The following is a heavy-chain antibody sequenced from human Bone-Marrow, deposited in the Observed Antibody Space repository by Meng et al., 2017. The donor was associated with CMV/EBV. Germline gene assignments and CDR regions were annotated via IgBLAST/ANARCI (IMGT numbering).Heavy chain of an antibody. CDR2: IYSGGTI. V-gene: IGHV3-53*01. CDR1: GFTVSSNY. D-gene: IGHD3-3*01. Sequence: GESLKISCAASGFTVSSNYMSWVRQAPGKGLEWVSVIYSGGTIYYADSVKGRFTISRDNAKNSLYLQMNSLRAEDTAVYYCARARITIFGVVPPPFDYWGQGTLVTVSS. CDR3: ARARITIFGVVPPPFDY. J-gene: IGHJ4*02.